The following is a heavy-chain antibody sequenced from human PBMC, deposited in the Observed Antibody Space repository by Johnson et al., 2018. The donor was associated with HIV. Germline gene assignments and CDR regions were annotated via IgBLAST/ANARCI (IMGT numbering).Heavy chain of an antibody. Sequence: VQLVESGGGLVQPGGSLRLSCAASGFTVSSNYMSWVRQGPGKGLEWVSVINSGGSTNYVDSVRGRFTISRDNSKNTLYLQMNSLRAEYTAVYYCARACRDGYTCDAFDIWGQGTMVTVSS. CDR3: ARACRDGYTCDAFDI. J-gene: IGHJ3*02. CDR2: INSGGST. D-gene: IGHD5-24*01. CDR1: GFTVSSNY. V-gene: IGHV3-66*01.